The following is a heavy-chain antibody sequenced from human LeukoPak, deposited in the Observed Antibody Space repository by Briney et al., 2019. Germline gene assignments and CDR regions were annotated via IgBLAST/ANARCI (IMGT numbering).Heavy chain of an antibody. Sequence: PSETLSLTCDVSGVSINTCCYSWTWIRQPPGKGLEWIGYKYYSGSTRYNSSLRSRLTISLDSSKNQFSLRLTSVTAADTAVYYCARGRSYGFDFDSWGPGTLVIVSS. J-gene: IGHJ4*02. V-gene: IGHV4-61*01. CDR1: GVSINTCCYS. D-gene: IGHD5-18*01. CDR2: KYYSGST. CDR3: ARGRSYGFDFDS.